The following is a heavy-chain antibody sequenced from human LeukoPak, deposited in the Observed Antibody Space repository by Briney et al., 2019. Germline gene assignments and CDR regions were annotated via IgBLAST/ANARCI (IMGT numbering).Heavy chain of an antibody. CDR3: ARDLAY. Sequence: TSETLSLTCTVSGGSISSGSYYWSWIRQPAGKGLEWIGRIYTSGSTNYNPSLKSRVTISVDTSKNQFSLKLSSVTAADTAVYYCARDLAYWGQGTLVTVSS. V-gene: IGHV4-61*02. CDR2: IYTSGST. CDR1: GGSISSGSYY. J-gene: IGHJ4*02.